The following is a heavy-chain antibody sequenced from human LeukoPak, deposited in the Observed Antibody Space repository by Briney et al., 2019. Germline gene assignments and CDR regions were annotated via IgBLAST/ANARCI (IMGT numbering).Heavy chain of an antibody. Sequence: PGESLRLSCAASGFTFSSYAMSWVRQAPGKGLEWVCFIRFDATNKYYADSVKGRFTISRDNSKNTLYLQLNNVGTEDTATYFCAKEQYPGYFDFWGQGTLVTVSA. CDR3: AKEQYPGYFDF. V-gene: IGHV3-30*02. J-gene: IGHJ4*02. D-gene: IGHD1-14*01. CDR2: IRFDATNK. CDR1: GFTFSSYA.